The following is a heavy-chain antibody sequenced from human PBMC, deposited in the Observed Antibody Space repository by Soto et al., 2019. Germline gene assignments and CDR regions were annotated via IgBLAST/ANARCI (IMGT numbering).Heavy chain of an antibody. V-gene: IGHV6-1*01. J-gene: IGHJ4*01. CDR2: TYYRSKWYY. CDR3: ARGEQYSGRIFDY. CDR1: GDSVSSNSAG. Sequence: SQTLSLTCAITGDSVSSNSAGRSWVRQSPSRGLEWLGRTYYRSKWYYEYAVSVRGRITINPDTSKNQYSLQLNSVTPEDTAVYFCARGEQYSGRIFDYWGQGTLVTSPQ. D-gene: IGHD1-26*01.